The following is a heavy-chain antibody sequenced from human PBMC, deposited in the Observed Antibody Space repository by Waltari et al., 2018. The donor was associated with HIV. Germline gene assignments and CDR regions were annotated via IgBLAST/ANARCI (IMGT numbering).Heavy chain of an antibody. Sequence: QLQLQESGPGLVKSSETLSLTCTVPGGSMTSSSYYWGWNRQPPGKGLEWIGSMSYSGSTYNNASLRSRLTISVDTSKNQFSLKLTSVTAADTAMYYCARSFSGYSNYFDPWGQGTLVTVSS. CDR2: MSYSGST. CDR1: GGSMTSSSYY. CDR3: ARSFSGYSNYFDP. D-gene: IGHD4-4*01. V-gene: IGHV4-39*01. J-gene: IGHJ5*02.